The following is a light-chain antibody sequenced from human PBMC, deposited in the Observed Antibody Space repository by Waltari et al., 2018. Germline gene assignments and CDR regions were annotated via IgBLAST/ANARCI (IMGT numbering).Light chain of an antibody. V-gene: IGKV1-39*01. CDR3: HQYGSSPWT. J-gene: IGKJ1*01. CDR2: AAS. Sequence: DIQMTQSPSSLSASVGDRVTITCRASQSISSYLNWYQQKPGKAPKLLIYAASSLQSGVPSRFSGSGSGTDFTLTISSLQPEDFAVFYCHQYGSSPWTFGQGNKVEIK. CDR1: QSISSY.